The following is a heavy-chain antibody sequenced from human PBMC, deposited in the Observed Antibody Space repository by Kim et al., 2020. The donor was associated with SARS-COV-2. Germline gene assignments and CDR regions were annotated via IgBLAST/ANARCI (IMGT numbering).Heavy chain of an antibody. Sequence: GGSLRLSCAASGFHFQFYAMTWVRQALGKGLEWVSAISSYGTATFYAASVRGRCTLSRANSKNRAALQMNNLRVEDTALYYCARNRSDSGRFSNPLDIRGQGTRVTVSS. V-gene: IGHV3-23*01. CDR2: ISSYGTAT. CDR1: GFHFQFYA. D-gene: IGHD6-19*01. CDR3: ARNRSDSGRFSNPLDI. J-gene: IGHJ3*02.